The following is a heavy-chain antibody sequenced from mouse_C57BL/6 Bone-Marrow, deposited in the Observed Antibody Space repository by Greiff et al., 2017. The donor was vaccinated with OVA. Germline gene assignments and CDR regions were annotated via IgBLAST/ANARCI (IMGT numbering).Heavy chain of an antibody. CDR3: ARLSYYGSYAMDY. D-gene: IGHD1-1*01. CDR2: INPNNGGT. CDR1: GYTFTDYY. J-gene: IGHJ4*01. V-gene: IGHV1-26*01. Sequence: EVQLQQSGPELVKPGASVKISCKASGYTFTDYYMNWVQQSPGKSLEWIGDINPNNGGTSYNQKFKGQATLTVDKSSSTAYMELRILTSEDSEVYDGARLSYYGSYAMDYWGQGTSVTVSA.